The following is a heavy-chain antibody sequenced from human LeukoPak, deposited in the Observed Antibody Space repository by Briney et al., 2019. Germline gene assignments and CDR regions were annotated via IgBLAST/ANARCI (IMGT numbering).Heavy chain of an antibody. D-gene: IGHD3-22*01. CDR1: GFTFSSYA. CDR3: AKRFTTYYYDSSGYYWDY. J-gene: IGHJ4*02. Sequence: GGSLRLSCAASGFTFSSYAMSWVRQAPGKGLEWVSAISGSGGSTYYADSVKGRFTISRDNSKNTLYPQMNSLRAEDTAVYYCAKRFTTYYYDSSGYYWDYWGQGTLVTVSS. CDR2: ISGSGGST. V-gene: IGHV3-23*01.